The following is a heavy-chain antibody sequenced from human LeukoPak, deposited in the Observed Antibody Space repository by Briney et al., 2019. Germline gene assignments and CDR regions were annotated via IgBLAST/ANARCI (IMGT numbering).Heavy chain of an antibody. CDR2: INHSGST. V-gene: IGHV4-34*01. CDR3: ARRGIKDIVVVPALPTHHSSFDY. J-gene: IGHJ4*02. Sequence: PSETLSLTCAVYGGSFSGYYWSWIRQPPGKGLEWIGEINHSGSTNYNPSLKSRVTISVDTSKNQFTLKLSSVTAADTAVYYCARRGIKDIVVVPALPTHHSSFDYWGQGTLVTVSS. CDR1: GGSFSGYY. D-gene: IGHD2-2*01.